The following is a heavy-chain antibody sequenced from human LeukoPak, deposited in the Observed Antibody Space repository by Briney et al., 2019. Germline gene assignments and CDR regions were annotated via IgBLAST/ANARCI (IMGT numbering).Heavy chain of an antibody. Sequence: ASVKVSCKPSNYTLTDYPITWVRQVPGQGLELMGWISTRNGETHYARRFQGRATMTTDTFASTVYIEVRSLTSDDTALYYCARESGSGSYFYFDYWGPGTLVTVSS. D-gene: IGHD3-10*01. CDR2: ISTRNGET. J-gene: IGHJ4*02. V-gene: IGHV1-18*01. CDR1: NYTLTDYP. CDR3: ARESGSGSYFYFDY.